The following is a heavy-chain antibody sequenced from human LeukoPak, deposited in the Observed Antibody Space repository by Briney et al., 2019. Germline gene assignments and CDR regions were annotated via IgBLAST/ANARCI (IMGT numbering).Heavy chain of an antibody. Sequence: GGSLRLSCAASGLSFSRIGMTWVRQAPGKGLEWVSAISGSGGNTYYADSVKGRFTISRDNSKNTLYLQMNSLRAEDTAVYYCAKDRRAGSYDYWGQGTLVTVSS. CDR3: AKDRRAGSYDY. V-gene: IGHV3-23*01. CDR1: GLSFSRIG. J-gene: IGHJ4*02. D-gene: IGHD3-10*01. CDR2: ISGSGGNT.